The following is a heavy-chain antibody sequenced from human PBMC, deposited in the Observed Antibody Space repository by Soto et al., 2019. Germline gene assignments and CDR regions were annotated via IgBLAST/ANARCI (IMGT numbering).Heavy chain of an antibody. CDR3: ATYVGRRSVTPFDY. V-gene: IGHV3-74*01. CDR1: GFTFSSYW. D-gene: IGHD2-15*01. CDR2: INGDGSST. J-gene: IGHJ4*02. Sequence: EVQLVESGGGLVQPGGSLRLSCAASGFTFSSYWMHWVRQAPGKGLVWVSRINGDGSSTSYADFVKGRFTISRDNAKNTLFLQINSLSAEDTAMYYCATYVGRRSVTPFDYWGQGTLVTVSS.